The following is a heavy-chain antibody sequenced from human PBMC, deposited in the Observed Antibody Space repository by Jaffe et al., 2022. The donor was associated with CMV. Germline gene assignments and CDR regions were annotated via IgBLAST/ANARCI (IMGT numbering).Heavy chain of an antibody. CDR3: AREEGSGWYDGETNWFDP. CDR2: INPNSGGT. D-gene: IGHD6-19*01. J-gene: IGHJ5*02. CDR1: GYTFTGYY. V-gene: IGHV1-2*02. Sequence: QVQLVQSGAEVKKPGASVKVSCKASGYTFTGYYMHWVRQAPGQGLEWMGWINPNSGGTNYAQKFQGRVTMTRDTSISTAYMELSRLRSDDTAVYYCAREEGSGWYDGETNWFDPWGQGTLVTVSS.